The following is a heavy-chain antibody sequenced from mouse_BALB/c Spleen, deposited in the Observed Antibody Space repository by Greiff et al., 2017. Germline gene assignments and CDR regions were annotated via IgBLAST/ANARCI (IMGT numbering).Heavy chain of an antibody. J-gene: IGHJ4*01. CDR3: ARRAYYGNLYAMDY. CDR2: IWSGGST. D-gene: IGHD2-1*01. Sequence: VKLMESGPGLVQPSQSLSITCTVSGFSLTSYGVHWVRQSPGKGLEWLGVIWSGGSTDYNAAFISRLSISKDNSKSQVFFKMNSLQADDTAIYYCARRAYYGNLYAMDYWGQGTSVTVSS. CDR1: GFSLTSYG. V-gene: IGHV2-4-1*01.